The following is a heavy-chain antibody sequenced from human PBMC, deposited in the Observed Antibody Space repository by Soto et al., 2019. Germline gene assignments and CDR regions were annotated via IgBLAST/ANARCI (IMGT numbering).Heavy chain of an antibody. CDR3: ARVTSINSGGVDS. Sequence: QVQLVESGGGVVQPGRSLRLSCEASGFNFSTAGMHWVRQAPGKGLGWVAVIWFDGSDQYYADSVKDRFTVSRDKSQNTLYLHMTRLRAGDTAVYYCARVTSINSGGVDSWGQGALVTVSS. CDR1: GFNFSTAG. CDR2: IWFDGSDQ. D-gene: IGHD2-21*02. V-gene: IGHV3-33*08. J-gene: IGHJ4*02.